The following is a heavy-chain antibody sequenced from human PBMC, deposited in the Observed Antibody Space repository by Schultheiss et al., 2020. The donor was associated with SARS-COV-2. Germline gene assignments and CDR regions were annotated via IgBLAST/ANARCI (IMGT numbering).Heavy chain of an antibody. CDR3: ARDYGEYSSLYYFDY. J-gene: IGHJ4*02. V-gene: IGHV3-9*01. Sequence: SLKISCAASGFTFDDYAMHWVRQAPGKGLEWVSGISWNSGSIGYADSVKGRFTISRDNAKNSLYLQMNSLRAEDTAVYYCARDYGEYSSLYYFDYWGQGTLVTVSS. CDR2: ISWNSGSI. D-gene: IGHD6-6*01. CDR1: GFTFDDYA.